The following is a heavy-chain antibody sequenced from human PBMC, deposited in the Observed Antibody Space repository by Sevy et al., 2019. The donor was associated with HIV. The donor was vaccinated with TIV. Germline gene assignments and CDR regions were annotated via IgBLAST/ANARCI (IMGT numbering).Heavy chain of an antibody. CDR1: GGSLSSSDTY. CDR2: IHYTGGT. Sequence: SETLSLTCTVSGGSLSSSDTYWSWIRQPPGKGLEWLGYIHYTGGTYYNPFLKVRVAMSVDTSEEQFSLRLSFLTAADTALYYCANKRGYSDGPFDYWGQGILVTVSS. J-gene: IGHJ4*02. CDR3: ANKRGYSDGPFDY. V-gene: IGHV4-30-4*01. D-gene: IGHD5-12*01.